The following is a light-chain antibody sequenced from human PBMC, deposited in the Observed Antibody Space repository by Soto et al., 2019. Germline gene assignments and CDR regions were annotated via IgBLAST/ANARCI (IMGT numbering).Light chain of an antibody. CDR1: QNVTTW. CDR3: QQYDSYRT. Sequence: DIHMTQSPSTLSGSVVGVVTVSFRASQNVTTWLAWYQHKPGKAPKLLLYDVSNLESGVPSRFSGSGSGTEFTLTISSLQSDDFATYFCQQYDSYRTFGQGTKVDI. CDR2: DVS. V-gene: IGKV1-5*01. J-gene: IGKJ1*01.